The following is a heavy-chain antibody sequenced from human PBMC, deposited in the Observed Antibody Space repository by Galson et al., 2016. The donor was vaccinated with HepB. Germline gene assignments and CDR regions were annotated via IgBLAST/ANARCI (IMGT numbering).Heavy chain of an antibody. CDR3: ARYNWHSWYFDL. Sequence: TLSLTCNVSGGSMNSGGCYWTWIRQHPGKGLEWIGYIYYIGSTYYSPSLKSRITMSIDTSRNQFSLKLSSVTAADTAMYYCARYNWHSWYFDLWGRGTLVTVSS. D-gene: IGHD1-7*01. V-gene: IGHV4-31*03. CDR1: GGSMNSGGCY. J-gene: IGHJ2*01. CDR2: IYYIGST.